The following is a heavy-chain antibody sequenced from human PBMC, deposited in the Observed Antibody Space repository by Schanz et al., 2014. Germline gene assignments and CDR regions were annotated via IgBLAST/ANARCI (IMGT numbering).Heavy chain of an antibody. J-gene: IGHJ4*02. Sequence: QVQLVQSGAEVKKPGASVKVSCKASGFTLTSHFMHWLRQAPGQGLEWMGLINPIDGSTTYVWGFHGRLTMTRDTSISTAYMELSRLRSDDTAVYYCARGLVRYFAYWGQGTLVTVSS. V-gene: IGHV1-46*01. D-gene: IGHD2-8*02. CDR2: INPIDGST. CDR1: GFTLTSHF. CDR3: ARGLVRYFAY.